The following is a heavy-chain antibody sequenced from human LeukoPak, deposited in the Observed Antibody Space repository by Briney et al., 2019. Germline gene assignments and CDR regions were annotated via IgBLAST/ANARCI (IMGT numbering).Heavy chain of an antibody. Sequence: PGGSLRFSCAASGFTFSSYGMHGVRQAPGKGLEWVAVIWYDGSNKYYADSVKGRFTISRDNSKNTLYLQMNSLRAEDTAVYYCARGAEVAAADLDYWGQGTLVTVSS. CDR1: GFTFSSYG. D-gene: IGHD6-13*01. CDR2: IWYDGSNK. V-gene: IGHV3-33*01. J-gene: IGHJ4*02. CDR3: ARGAEVAAADLDY.